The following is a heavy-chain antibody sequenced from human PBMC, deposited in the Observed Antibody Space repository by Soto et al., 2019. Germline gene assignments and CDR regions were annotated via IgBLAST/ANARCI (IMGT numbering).Heavy chain of an antibody. CDR2: TYYRSKWYN. D-gene: IGHD6-13*01. CDR1: GDRVSSNSAA. Sequence: SQTLSLTCAISGDRVSSNSAAWNWIRQSPSRGLEWLGRTYYRSKWYNDYAVSVKSRITINPDTSKNQFSLQLNSVTPEDTAVYYCARDSSSWDRYYYYGMDVWGQGTTVTVSS. CDR3: ARDSSSWDRYYYYGMDV. V-gene: IGHV6-1*01. J-gene: IGHJ6*02.